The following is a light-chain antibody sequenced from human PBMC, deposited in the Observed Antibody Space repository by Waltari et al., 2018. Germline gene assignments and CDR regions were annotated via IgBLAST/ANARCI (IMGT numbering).Light chain of an antibody. CDR2: VNSDGSH. J-gene: IGLJ3*02. V-gene: IGLV4-69*01. CDR1: SGHRSNV. Sequence: QLLLTQSPSPSASLVASVKLTCPFSSGHRSNVIAWHQQQPEKCPRYLMKVNSDGSHSKGDKIPDRFSGSSSGAEHYLTISSLQSEDEADYYCQTGGHGTWVFGGGTKLTVL. CDR3: QTGGHGTWV.